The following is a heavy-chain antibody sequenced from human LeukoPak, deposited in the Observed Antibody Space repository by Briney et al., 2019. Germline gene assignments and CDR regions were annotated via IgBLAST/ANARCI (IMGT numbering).Heavy chain of an antibody. V-gene: IGHV4-31*03. CDR3: SRGLDSRKLGY. D-gene: IGHD3-22*01. J-gene: IGHJ4*02. CDR2: IHPSGRM. Sequence: TLSLTCTVAGASFSSGDQYWNWIRQSPGKGLEWIGSIHPSGRMYNNPSLESRVTISIDTSKNPFSLNLNSVTAADTAVYFCSRGLDSRKLGYWGQGTLVTVSS. CDR1: GASFSSGDQY.